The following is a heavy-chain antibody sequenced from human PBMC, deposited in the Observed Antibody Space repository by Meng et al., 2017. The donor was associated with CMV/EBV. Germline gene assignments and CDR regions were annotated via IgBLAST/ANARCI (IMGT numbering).Heavy chain of an antibody. D-gene: IGHD6-13*01. J-gene: IGHJ4*02. CDR1: GGSISSYY. V-gene: IGHV4-59*12. Sequence: SETLSLTCTVSGGSISSYYWSWIRQPPGKGLEWIGYIYYSGSIYYNPSLKSRVTISVDTSKNQFSLKLNSVTAVDTAVYYCARSNGYSSSWYYFDYWGQGTLVTVSS. CDR2: IYYSGSI. CDR3: ARSNGYSSSWYYFDY.